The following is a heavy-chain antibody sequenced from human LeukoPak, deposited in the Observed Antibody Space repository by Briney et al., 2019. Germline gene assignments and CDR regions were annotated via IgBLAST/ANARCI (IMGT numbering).Heavy chain of an antibody. V-gene: IGHV1-2*02. D-gene: IGHD3-10*01. CDR1: GYTFSSYT. CDR2: INPNSGGT. Sequence: ASVKVSRKASGYTFSSYTLSWLRQAPGQGLEWMGWINPNSGGTNYARKFQGRVTMTRDTSISTAYMELSRLRSDDTAVYYCARDQDTMVRGDLFDYWGQGTLVTVSS. CDR3: ARDQDTMVRGDLFDY. J-gene: IGHJ4*02.